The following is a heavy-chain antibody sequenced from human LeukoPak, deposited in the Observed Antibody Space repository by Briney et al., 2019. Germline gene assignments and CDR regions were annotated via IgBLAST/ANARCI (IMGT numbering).Heavy chain of an antibody. Sequence: KSSETLSLTCTVSGGSISSSYYNWSWIRQPPGKGLEWIGEINHSGSTNYNPSLKSRVTISVDTSKNQFSLKLSSVTAADTAVYYCARRLGGYYGYYYYMDVWGKGTTVTISS. J-gene: IGHJ6*03. D-gene: IGHD3-22*01. CDR2: INHSGST. CDR3: ARRLGGYYGYYYYMDV. V-gene: IGHV4-39*07. CDR1: GGSISSSYYN.